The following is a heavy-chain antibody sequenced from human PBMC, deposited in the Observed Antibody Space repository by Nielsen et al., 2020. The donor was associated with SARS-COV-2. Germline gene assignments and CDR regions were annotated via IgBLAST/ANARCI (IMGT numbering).Heavy chain of an antibody. CDR1: GYTFISYA. D-gene: IGHD2-15*01. Sequence: ASVKVSCKASGYTFISYAMNWVRQAPGQGLEWMGWINTNTGNPTYVQGFTGRFVFSLDTSVSTAYLQISSLKAEDTAVYYCAKKGAGYCSDGSCYYFDYWGQGTLVTVSS. V-gene: IGHV7-4-1*02. CDR3: AKKGAGYCSDGSCYYFDY. CDR2: INTNTGNP. J-gene: IGHJ4*02.